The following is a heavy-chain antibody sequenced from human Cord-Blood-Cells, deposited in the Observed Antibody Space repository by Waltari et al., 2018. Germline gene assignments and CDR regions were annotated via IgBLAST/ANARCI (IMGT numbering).Heavy chain of an antibody. CDR2: IYYSGST. V-gene: IGHV4-39*01. D-gene: IGHD2-8*01. Sequence: QLQLQESGPGLVKPSETLSLTCTVPGGSISSSSYYWGWIRPPPGKGLEWIGSIYYSGSTYYNPSLKSRVTISVDTSKNQFSLKLSSVTAADTAVYYCARRLQYMYVPYNWFDPWGQGTLVTVSS. CDR3: ARRLQYMYVPYNWFDP. CDR1: GGSISSSSYY. J-gene: IGHJ5*02.